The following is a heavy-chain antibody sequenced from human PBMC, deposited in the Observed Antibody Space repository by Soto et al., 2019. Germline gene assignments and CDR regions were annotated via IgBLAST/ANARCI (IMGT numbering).Heavy chain of an antibody. V-gene: IGHV1-18*01. Sequence: PVKVSCKASGYTLTSYGISWVRQAPGQGLEWMGWISAYNCNTNYAQKLQGRVTMATDTSRSTAYMELRALRSDDTAGYYCASDGGYYFDDWGQGTLVTVSS. CDR3: ASDGGYYFDD. J-gene: IGHJ4*02. CDR1: GYTLTSYG. D-gene: IGHD3-3*01. CDR2: ISAYNCNT.